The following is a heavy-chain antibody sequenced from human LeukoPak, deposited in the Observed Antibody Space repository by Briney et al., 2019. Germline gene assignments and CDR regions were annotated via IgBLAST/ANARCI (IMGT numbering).Heavy chain of an antibody. J-gene: IGHJ4*02. CDR1: GFTFSTYT. D-gene: IGHD6-13*01. V-gene: IGHV3-21*01. CDR3: ARSFTSAGGLADY. Sequence: GGSLRLSCAASGFTFSTYTMNWVRQAPGKGLEWVSSISSSGSYIYYADSVKGRFTISRDNAENSLFLQMNSLRAEDTAVYYCARSFTSAGGLADYWGQGTLVTVSS. CDR2: ISSSGSYI.